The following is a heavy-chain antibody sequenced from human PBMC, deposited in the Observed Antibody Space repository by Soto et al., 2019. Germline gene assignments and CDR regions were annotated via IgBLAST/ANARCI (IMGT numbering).Heavy chain of an antibody. CDR2: IYTSGST. CDR1: GGSISSFY. D-gene: IGHD6-6*01. V-gene: IGHV4-4*07. Sequence: ASETLSLTCTVSGGSISSFYCNWIRQPAGKGLEWIGRIYTSGSTNYNPSLKSRVTMSVDTSKNLFSLKLSSVTAADTAMYYCARDHSSSSMDYWGQGTLVTVSS. CDR3: ARDHSSSSMDY. J-gene: IGHJ4*02.